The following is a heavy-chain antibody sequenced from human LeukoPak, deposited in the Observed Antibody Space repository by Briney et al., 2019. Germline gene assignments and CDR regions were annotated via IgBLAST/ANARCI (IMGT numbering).Heavy chain of an antibody. V-gene: IGHV3-33*06. CDR3: AKVGFSEMEWLLYSDH. CDR2: IWYDGSNK. J-gene: IGHJ4*02. CDR1: GFTFSSYG. D-gene: IGHD3-3*01. Sequence: GGSLRLSCAASGFTFSSYGMHWVRQAPGKGLEWVAVIWYDGSNKYYADSVKGRFTISRDNSKNTLYLQMNSLRAEDTAVYYCAKVGFSEMEWLLYSDHWGQGTLVTVSS.